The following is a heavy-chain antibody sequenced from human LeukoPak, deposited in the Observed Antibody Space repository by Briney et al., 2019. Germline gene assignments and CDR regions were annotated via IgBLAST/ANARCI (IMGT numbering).Heavy chain of an antibody. CDR2: VHHSGSA. Sequence: SQTLSLTCTVSGDSITNGGYEWSWIRQPPGKGLEWIGYVHHSGSAYYNPARKSLVSTSVDRTDNQFSLKLSSVTAEDTAVYYCAKGAARNGWFDPWGQGDLVIVSS. D-gene: IGHD2-8*01. V-gene: IGHV4-30-2*01. CDR3: AKGAARNGWFDP. CDR1: GDSITNGGYE. J-gene: IGHJ5*02.